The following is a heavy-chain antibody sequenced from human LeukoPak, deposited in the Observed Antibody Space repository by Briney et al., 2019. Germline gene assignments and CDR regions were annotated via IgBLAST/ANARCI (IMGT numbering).Heavy chain of an antibody. V-gene: IGHV4-39*01. CDR2: IYYSGST. J-gene: IGHJ4*02. Sequence: SETLSLTCTVPGGSISSSSYYWGWIRQPPGKGLEWIGSIYYSGSTYYNPSLKSRVTISVDTSKNQFSLKLSSVTAADTAVYYCASTITVTTDYWGQGTLVTVSS. CDR1: GGSISSSSYY. CDR3: ASTITVTTDY. D-gene: IGHD4-11*01.